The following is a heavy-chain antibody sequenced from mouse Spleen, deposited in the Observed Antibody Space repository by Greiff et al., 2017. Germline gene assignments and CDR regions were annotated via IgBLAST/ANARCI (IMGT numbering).Heavy chain of an antibody. V-gene: IGHV1-9*01. CDR2: ILPGSGST. CDR3: ARKDYYGSIRYYYAMDY. CDR1: GYTFSSYW. D-gene: IGHD1-1*01. Sequence: QVQLKESGAELMKPGASVKISCKATGYTFSSYWIEWVKQRPGHGLEWIGEILPGSGSTNYNEKFKGKATFTADTSSNTAYMQLSSLTSEDSAVYYCARKDYYGSIRYYYAMDYWGQGTSVTVSS. J-gene: IGHJ4*01.